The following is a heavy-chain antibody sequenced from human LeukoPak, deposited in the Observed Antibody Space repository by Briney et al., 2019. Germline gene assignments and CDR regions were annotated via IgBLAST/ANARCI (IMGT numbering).Heavy chain of an antibody. CDR2: IYYSGST. V-gene: IGHV4-59*01. D-gene: IGHD3-16*01. J-gene: IGHJ4*02. CDR3: ARSTAYDYVWGTFDY. Sequence: SETLSLTCTVSGGSISSYYWSWIRQPPGKGLEWIGYIYYSGSTNYNPSLTSRVTISVDTSNNQFSLKLSSVTAADTAVYYCARSTAYDYVWGTFDYWGQGTLVTVSS. CDR1: GGSISSYY.